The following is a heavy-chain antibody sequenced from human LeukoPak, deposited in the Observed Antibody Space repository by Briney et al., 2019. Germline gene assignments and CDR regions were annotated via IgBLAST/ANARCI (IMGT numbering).Heavy chain of an antibody. Sequence: SETLSLTCAVHGGSLSNYYWSWIRQPPGKGLEWIGEINHSGSTNYNPSLKSRVTMSVDTSKNQFSLKLASVTAADTAVYYCARVYSYGFSSIDYWGQGALVTVSS. D-gene: IGHD5-18*01. CDR1: GGSLSNYY. V-gene: IGHV4-34*01. CDR3: ARVYSYGFSSIDY. J-gene: IGHJ4*02. CDR2: INHSGST.